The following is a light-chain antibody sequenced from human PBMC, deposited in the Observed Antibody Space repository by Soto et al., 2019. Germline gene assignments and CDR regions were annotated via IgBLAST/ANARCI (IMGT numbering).Light chain of an antibody. CDR3: CSYAGSYVV. CDR2: DFT. J-gene: IGLJ2*01. CDR1: SSDVGGHSY. Sequence: QSALTQPRSVSGSPGQSVAISCTGTSSDVGGHSYVSWYQHHPGKAPKLIIYDFTKRPSGVPDRLSGSKSGNTASLTISGLAAEDEGDYYCCSYAGSYVVFGGGTKLTVL. V-gene: IGLV2-11*01.